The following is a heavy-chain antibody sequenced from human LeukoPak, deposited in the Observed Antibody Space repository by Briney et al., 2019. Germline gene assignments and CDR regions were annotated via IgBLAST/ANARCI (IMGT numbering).Heavy chain of an antibody. Sequence: SETLSLTCTVSGGSISSSSYYWGWIRQPPGKGLEWIGYIYHSGSTYYNPSLKSRVTISVDRSKNQFSLKLSSVTAADTAVYYCAGTLGGNNYYDFWSGYTDYWGQGTLVTVSS. CDR2: IYHSGST. J-gene: IGHJ4*02. CDR3: AGTLGGNNYYDFWSGYTDY. V-gene: IGHV4-39*07. D-gene: IGHD3-3*01. CDR1: GGSISSSSYY.